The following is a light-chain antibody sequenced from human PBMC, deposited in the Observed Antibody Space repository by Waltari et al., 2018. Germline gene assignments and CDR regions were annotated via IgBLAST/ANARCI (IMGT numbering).Light chain of an antibody. CDR3: QQYYSTPHT. CDR1: QSVLYSSNNNNY. J-gene: IGKJ3*01. V-gene: IGKV4-1*01. CDR2: WAS. Sequence: DIVMTQSPDSLAVSLGERATINCKSSQSVLYSSNNNNYLAWYQQKPGQPPKLLIYWASTRESVVPYRFSGSGSGTDFTLTISSLQAEDVAVYYCQQYYSTPHTFGPGTKVDIK.